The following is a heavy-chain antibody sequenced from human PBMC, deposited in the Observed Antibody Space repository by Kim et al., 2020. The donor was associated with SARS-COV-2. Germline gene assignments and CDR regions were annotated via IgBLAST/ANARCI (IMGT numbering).Heavy chain of an antibody. V-gene: IGHV4-59*01. Sequence: SGSTNYNPSLKSRVTISVDTSKNQFSLNLSSVTAADTAVYYCAKDRYMDVWGKGATVTVSS. CDR3: AKDRYMDV. J-gene: IGHJ6*03. CDR2: SGST.